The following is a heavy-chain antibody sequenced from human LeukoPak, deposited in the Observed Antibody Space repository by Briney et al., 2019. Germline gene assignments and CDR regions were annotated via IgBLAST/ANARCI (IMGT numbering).Heavy chain of an antibody. V-gene: IGHV4-34*01. Sequence: SAALSLTCAVSGGSFSGYYWSWIRQPPGKGLEWIGEINHSGSTNYNPSLKSRVTISVDTSKNQFSLKLSSVTAADTAVYYCARGLYSSSWYPDYWGQGTLVTVSS. D-gene: IGHD6-13*01. J-gene: IGHJ4*02. CDR2: INHSGST. CDR3: ARGLYSSSWYPDY. CDR1: GGSFSGYY.